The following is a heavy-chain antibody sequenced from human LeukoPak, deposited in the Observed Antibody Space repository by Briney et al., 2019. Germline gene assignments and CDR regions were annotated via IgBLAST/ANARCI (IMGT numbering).Heavy chain of an antibody. D-gene: IGHD3-22*01. CDR1: GYTFTSYY. CDR2: INPSGGST. V-gene: IGHV1-46*01. J-gene: IGHJ4*02. CDR3: AAQLNYYDSSGHPNNYFDY. Sequence: GASVKVSCKASGYTFTSYYMHWVRQAPGQGLEWMGIINPSGGSTSYAQKFQGRVTMTTDTSTSTAYMELRSLRSDDTAVYYCAAQLNYYDSSGHPNNYFDYWGQGTLVTVSS.